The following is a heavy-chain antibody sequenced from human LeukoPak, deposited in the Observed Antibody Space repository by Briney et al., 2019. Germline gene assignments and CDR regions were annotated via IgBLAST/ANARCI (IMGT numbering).Heavy chain of an antibody. D-gene: IGHD3-10*01. Sequence: ASVKVSCKASGYTFTSYDINWVRQATGQGLEWMGWMNPNSGNTGYAQKFLGRVTMTRNTSISTAYMELSSLRSEDTAVYYCARVRVTMVRGVIITSSYYYYGMDVWGQGTTVTVSS. V-gene: IGHV1-8*01. J-gene: IGHJ6*02. CDR1: GYTFTSYD. CDR2: MNPNSGNT. CDR3: ARVRVTMVRGVIITSSYYYYGMDV.